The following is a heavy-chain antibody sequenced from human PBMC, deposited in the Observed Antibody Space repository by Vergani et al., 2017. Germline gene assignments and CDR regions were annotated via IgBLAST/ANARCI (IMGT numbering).Heavy chain of an antibody. CDR3: ARSLPEYTAMGGYYGMDV. J-gene: IGHJ6*02. CDR2: ISSGSSYI. Sequence: EVQLVESGGGLVKPGGSLRLSCEASGFTFSSFSMHWVRQGPGKGLEWVSSISSGSSYIHYADSVEGRFTISRDNAKASVYLDMNNLRAEDTAVYYCARSLPEYTAMGGYYGMDVWGQGTTVTVSS. D-gene: IGHD5-18*01. V-gene: IGHV3-21*01. CDR1: GFTFSSFS.